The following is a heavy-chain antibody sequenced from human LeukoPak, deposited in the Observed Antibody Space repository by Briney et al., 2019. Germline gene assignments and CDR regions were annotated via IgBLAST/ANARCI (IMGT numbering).Heavy chain of an antibody. V-gene: IGHV4-39*01. CDR3: ARTLDSSSWYWQI. Sequence: KSSETLSLTRTVSGGSISSNSFYWGWIRQPPGKGLEWIGSLYYSGYTYYNPSLKSRVTISVDTSKNQFSLKLSSVTAADTAVYYCARTLDSSSWYWQIWGQGTLVTVSS. CDR2: LYYSGYT. CDR1: GGSISSNSFY. J-gene: IGHJ4*02. D-gene: IGHD6-13*01.